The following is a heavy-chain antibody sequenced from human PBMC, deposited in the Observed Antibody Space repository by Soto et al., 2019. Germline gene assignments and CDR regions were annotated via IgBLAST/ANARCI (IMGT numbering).Heavy chain of an antibody. D-gene: IGHD3-3*01. Sequence: ASVKVSCKASGYTFTSYGISWVRQAPGQGLEWMGWISAYNGDTNYAQKLQGRVTMTTDTSTSTAYMELRSLRSDDTAVYYCARVGGNSYYDFWSGYYYGMDVWGQGTTVTVSS. J-gene: IGHJ6*02. V-gene: IGHV1-18*01. CDR1: GYTFTSYG. CDR3: ARVGGNSYYDFWSGYYYGMDV. CDR2: ISAYNGDT.